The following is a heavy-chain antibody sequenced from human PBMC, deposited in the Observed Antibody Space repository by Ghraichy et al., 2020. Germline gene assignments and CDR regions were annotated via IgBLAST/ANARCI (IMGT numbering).Heavy chain of an antibody. D-gene: IGHD3-10*01. V-gene: IGHV1-8*01. J-gene: IGHJ6*02. CDR1: GYTFTSYD. CDR2: MNPNSADT. Sequence: ASVKVSCKASGYTFTSYDINWVRQATGRGLEWMGWMNPNSADTDYAQKFQGRVTMTRNTSISTAYMELSSLRSEDTAVYYCARSHYSYDMDVWGQGTTVTVSS. CDR3: ARSHYSYDMDV.